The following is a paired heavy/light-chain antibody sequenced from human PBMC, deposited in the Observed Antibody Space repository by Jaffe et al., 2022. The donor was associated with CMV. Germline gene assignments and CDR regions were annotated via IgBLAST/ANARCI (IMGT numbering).Light chain of an antibody. V-gene: IGLV2-8*01. CDR2: EVS. J-gene: IGLJ2*01. Sequence: QSALTQPPSASGSPGQSVTISCTGTSSDVGGYNYVSWYQQHPGKAPKLMIYEVSKRPSGVPDRFSGSKSGNTASLTVSGLQAEDEADYYCSSYAGSNKEVFGGGTKLTVL. CDR1: SSDVGGYNY. CDR3: SSYAGSNKEV.
Heavy chain of an antibody. CDR2: ISAYNGNT. CDR3: ARYAYYYGSGSTHFDP. Sequence: QVQLVQSGAEVKKPGASVKVSCKASGYTFTSYGISWVRQAPGQGLEWMGWISAYNGNTNYAQKLQGRVTMTTDTSTSTAYMELRSLRSDDTAVYYCARYAYYYGSGSTHFDPWGQGTLVTVSS. J-gene: IGHJ5*02. D-gene: IGHD3-10*01. V-gene: IGHV1-18*01. CDR1: GYTFTSYG.